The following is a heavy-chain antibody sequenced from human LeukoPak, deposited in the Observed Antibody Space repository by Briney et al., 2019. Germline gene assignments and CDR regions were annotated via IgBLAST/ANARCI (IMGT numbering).Heavy chain of an antibody. CDR1: GFTFSSYG. J-gene: IGHJ4*02. V-gene: IGHV3-30*02. D-gene: IGHD3-9*01. CDR2: MRYEGSNE. Sequence: GGSLRLSCVASGFTFSSYGMHWVRQAPGKGLQWVAFMRYEGSNEYYADSVKGRFTISRDNSNNTLFLQMNSLRPEDTAIYYCAARSYDILTGFDLWGQGTLVTVSS. CDR3: AARSYDILTGFDL.